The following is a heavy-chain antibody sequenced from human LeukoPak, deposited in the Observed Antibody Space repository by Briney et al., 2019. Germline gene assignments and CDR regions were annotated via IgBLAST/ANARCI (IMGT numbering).Heavy chain of an antibody. CDR3: ARRGSWTYYYAMDV. V-gene: IGHV4-39*01. CDR2: IHYSGAT. CDR1: GGSIRSSTYY. J-gene: IGHJ6*02. Sequence: SETLSLTCTVSGGSIRSSTYYWGWIRQPPGKGLEWIGSIHYSGATYYNPSLRSRVTISVDTSKNQFSLRLTSVTAADTAVYYCARRGSWTYYYAMDVWGQGTTVTVSS. D-gene: IGHD6-13*01.